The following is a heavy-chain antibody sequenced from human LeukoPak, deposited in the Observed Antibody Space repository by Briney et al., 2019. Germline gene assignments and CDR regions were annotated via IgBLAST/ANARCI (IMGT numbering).Heavy chain of an antibody. CDR2: IWSDGTDK. CDR3: AKDAQRGFDFSNSLES. V-gene: IGHV3-33*06. D-gene: IGHD4-11*01. J-gene: IGHJ4*02. CDR1: GFTFSHYG. Sequence: GGSLRLSCATSGFTFSHYGMHWVRQAPGRGLEWVAVIWSDGTDKYYGDSVKGRFTISRDNSKKTVYLQMNSLRVEDTAVYYCAKDAQRGFDFSNSLESWGQGTLVTVSS.